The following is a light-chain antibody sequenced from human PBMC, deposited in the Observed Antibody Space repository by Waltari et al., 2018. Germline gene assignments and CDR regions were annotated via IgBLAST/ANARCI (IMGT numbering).Light chain of an antibody. V-gene: IGLV3-21*02. J-gene: IGLJ3*02. CDR1: HIGSNS. Sequence: SYVLTQPPSVSVAPGQTARITCGGNHIGSNSVHRYQQKPGQAPVLVVYDDSDRPSGSPGRFAGSNAGNADTLTIRRGEAGEEADYYCQVWESSSDLNGVFGGGTKLTVL. CDR3: QVWESSSDLNGV. CDR2: DDS.